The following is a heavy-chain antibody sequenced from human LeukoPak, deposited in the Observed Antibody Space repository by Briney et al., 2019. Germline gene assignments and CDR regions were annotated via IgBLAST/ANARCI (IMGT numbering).Heavy chain of an antibody. CDR2: IYYSGST. V-gene: IGHV4-61*01. Sequence: SETLSLTCTVSGGSVSSGSYYWSWIRQPPGKGLEWIGYIYYSGSTNYNPSLKSRVTISVDTSKNQFSLKLSSVTAADTAVYYCARGRDYVWGSYRYTPSFDYWGQGTLVTVSS. D-gene: IGHD3-16*02. CDR1: GGSVSSGSYY. J-gene: IGHJ4*02. CDR3: ARGRDYVWGSYRYTPSFDY.